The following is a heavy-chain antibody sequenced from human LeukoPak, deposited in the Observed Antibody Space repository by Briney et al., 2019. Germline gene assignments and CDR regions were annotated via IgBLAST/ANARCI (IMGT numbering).Heavy chain of an antibody. CDR3: ARDLRLTTIFGVVSN. CDR2: IYSGGST. J-gene: IGHJ4*02. V-gene: IGHV3-66*02. D-gene: IGHD3-3*01. CDR1: GFTVSSNY. Sequence: GGSLRLSCAASGFTVSSNYMSWVRQAPGKGLEWVSVIYSGGSTYYAASVKGRFTISRDNSMNTLYLQMNSLRAEDTAVYYCARDLRLTTIFGVVSNWGQGTLVTVSS.